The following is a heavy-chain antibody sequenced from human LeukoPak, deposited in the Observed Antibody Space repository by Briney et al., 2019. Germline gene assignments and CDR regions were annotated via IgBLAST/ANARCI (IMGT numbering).Heavy chain of an antibody. V-gene: IGHV3-53*01. CDR3: ARASPGGYYFDY. Sequence: GGSLRLSCAASGFTVSTNYISWVRQASGKGLEWVSIIFSAGNTYYADSVEGRFTISRDNSKNTLYLQMNSLSAEDTALYFCARASPGGYYFDYWGQGTQVTVSS. CDR2: IFSAGNT. CDR1: GFTVSTNY. D-gene: IGHD1-14*01. J-gene: IGHJ4*02.